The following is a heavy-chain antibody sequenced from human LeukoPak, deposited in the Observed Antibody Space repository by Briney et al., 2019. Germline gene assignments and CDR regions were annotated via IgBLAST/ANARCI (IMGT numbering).Heavy chain of an antibody. V-gene: IGHV3-21*01. CDR1: GFIFSTYS. CDR2: ISSSSSYI. Sequence: GGSLRLSCAASGFIFSTYSMNWVRQAPGKGLEWVSSISSSSSYIYYADSVKGRFTISRDNAKSSLYLQMNSLRAEDTAVYYCARDSASGYDLLYYFDYWGQGTLVTVSS. D-gene: IGHD5-12*01. J-gene: IGHJ4*02. CDR3: ARDSASGYDLLYYFDY.